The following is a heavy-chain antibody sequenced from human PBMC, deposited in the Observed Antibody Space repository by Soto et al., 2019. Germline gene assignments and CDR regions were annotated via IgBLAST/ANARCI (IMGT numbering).Heavy chain of an antibody. Sequence: GGSLRLSCAASGFTFSSYGMHWVRQAPGKGLEWVAVISYDGSNKYYADSVKGRFTISRDNSKNTLYLQMNSLRAEDTAVYYCAKQGPFDSSGYYRLWGQGTLVTVSS. CDR3: AKQGPFDSSGYYRL. V-gene: IGHV3-30*18. CDR1: GFTFSSYG. CDR2: ISYDGSNK. J-gene: IGHJ4*02. D-gene: IGHD3-22*01.